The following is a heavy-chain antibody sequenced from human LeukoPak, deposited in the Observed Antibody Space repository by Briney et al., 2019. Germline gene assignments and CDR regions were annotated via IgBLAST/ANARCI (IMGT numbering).Heavy chain of an antibody. V-gene: IGHV4-59*01. Sequence: SETLSLTCTVSGGSISSYYWSWIRQPPGKGLEWSGYIYYSGSTNYNPSLKSRVTISVDTSKNQFSLKLSSVTAADTAVYYCARESKSSSFDYWGQGTLVTVSS. CDR3: ARESKSSSFDY. D-gene: IGHD6-13*01. CDR1: GGSISSYY. J-gene: IGHJ4*02. CDR2: IYYSGST.